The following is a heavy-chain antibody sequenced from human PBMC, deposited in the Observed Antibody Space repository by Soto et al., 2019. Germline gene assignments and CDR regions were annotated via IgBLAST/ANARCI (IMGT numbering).Heavy chain of an antibody. CDR2: IWYDGSNK. D-gene: IGHD6-19*01. J-gene: IGHJ4*02. Sequence: GGSLRLSCAASGFTFSSYGMHWVRQAPGKGLEWVAVIWYDGSNKYYADSVKGRFTISRDNSKNTLYLQMNSLRAEDTAVYYCAREWGIAVAGPLDYWGQGTLVTVSS. V-gene: IGHV3-33*01. CDR1: GFTFSSYG. CDR3: AREWGIAVAGPLDY.